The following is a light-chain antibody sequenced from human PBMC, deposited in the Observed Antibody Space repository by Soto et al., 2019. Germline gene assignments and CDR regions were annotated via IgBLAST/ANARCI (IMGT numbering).Light chain of an antibody. Sequence: QSALTQPASVSGSPGQSITISCTGTRSDVGNYNLVSWYQQRPGKAPKLMIYEGSKRPSGVSNRFSGSKSGNTASLTIYGLQPEDEADYYCCSYAGSSTYVFGSGTQLTVL. CDR2: EGS. CDR3: CSYAGSSTYV. J-gene: IGLJ7*01. V-gene: IGLV2-23*01. CDR1: RSDVGNYNL.